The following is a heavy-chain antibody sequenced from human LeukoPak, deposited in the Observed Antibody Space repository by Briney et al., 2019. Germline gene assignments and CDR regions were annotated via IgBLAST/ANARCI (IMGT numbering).Heavy chain of an antibody. V-gene: IGHV3-30-3*01. CDR3: ARVYLPGYYYGMDV. J-gene: IGHJ6*02. Sequence: PGGSLRLSCAASGFTFSSYAMHWVRQAPGEGLEWVAVISYDGSNKYYADSVKGRFTISRDNSKNTLYLQMNSLRAEDTAVYYCARVYLPGYYYGMDVWGQGTTVTVSS. D-gene: IGHD2/OR15-2a*01. CDR1: GFTFSSYA. CDR2: ISYDGSNK.